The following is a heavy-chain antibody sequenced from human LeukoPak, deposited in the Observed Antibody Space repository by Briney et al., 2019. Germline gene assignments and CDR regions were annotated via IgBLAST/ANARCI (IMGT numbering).Heavy chain of an antibody. CDR3: ARGRDHPDY. Sequence: SETLSLTCTVSGDSISTYYWSWIRQLPGKGLEWIGYIYYSGSTNYNPSLKSRVTISVDRSKNQFSLKLSSVTAADTAVYYCARGRDHPDYWGQGTLVTVSS. J-gene: IGHJ4*02. CDR1: GDSISTYY. CDR2: IYYSGST. V-gene: IGHV4-59*12. D-gene: IGHD2-21*02.